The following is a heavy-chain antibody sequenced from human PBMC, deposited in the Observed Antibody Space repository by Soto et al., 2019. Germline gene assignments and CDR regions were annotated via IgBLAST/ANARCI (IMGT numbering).Heavy chain of an antibody. CDR1: GYTFISYS. Sequence: QVQLVQSGAEVEKPGASVKVSCKASGYTFISYSITWVRQAPGHGLEWMGWISGYNGNTNYAQSIQGRATMTTDTSTTTAYMELWSLRSDDTAVYYCARGPGLYSGSYYLDYWGQGTLVTVSS. V-gene: IGHV1-18*01. J-gene: IGHJ4*02. CDR2: ISGYNGNT. D-gene: IGHD1-26*01. CDR3: ARGPGLYSGSYYLDY.